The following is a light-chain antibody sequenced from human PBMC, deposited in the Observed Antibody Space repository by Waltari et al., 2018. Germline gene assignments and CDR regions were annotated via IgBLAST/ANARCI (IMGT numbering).Light chain of an antibody. J-gene: IGLJ3*02. V-gene: IGLV8-61*01. Sequence: QTVVTQEPSLSVSPGGTVTLTCALSSGSFSTTSYVSWYQQTPGQPPRTLVFKTNTRSSGVPDRFSGSILGNKVALTITGPQAEDESDYYCLVYMGSGIWVFGGGTKLTVL. CDR2: KTN. CDR1: SGSFSTTSY. CDR3: LVYMGSGIWV.